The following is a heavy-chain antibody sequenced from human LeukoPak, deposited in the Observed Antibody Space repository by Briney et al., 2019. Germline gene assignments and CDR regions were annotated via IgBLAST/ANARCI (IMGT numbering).Heavy chain of an antibody. J-gene: IGHJ4*02. Sequence: SGPTLVNPTQTLTLTCTFSGFSLSTSGVGVGWIRQPPGKGLEWIGEINHSGSTNYNPSLKSRVTISVDTSKNQFSLKLSSMTAADTAVYYCARHFTGGYSRQSRVRFDYWGQGTLVTVSS. CDR3: ARHFTGGYSRQSRVRFDY. V-gene: IGHV4-39*01. CDR2: INHSGST. D-gene: IGHD3-22*01. CDR1: GFSLSTSGVG.